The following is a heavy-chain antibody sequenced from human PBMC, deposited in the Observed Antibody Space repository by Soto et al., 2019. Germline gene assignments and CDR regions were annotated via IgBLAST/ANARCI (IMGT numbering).Heavy chain of an antibody. Sequence: EVQLLESGGGLVKPGGSLRLSCAASGFAFGRYALSWVRQAPGKGLEWVSAMGGSVDSKSYADSVKGRFTISRDDPKNTLFLEMNSRRPEDTAIYFCARDQISGWYDNWGQGTLVTVSS. CDR1: GFAFGRYA. J-gene: IGHJ5*02. D-gene: IGHD6-19*01. V-gene: IGHV3-23*01. CDR2: MGGSVDSK. CDR3: ARDQISGWYDN.